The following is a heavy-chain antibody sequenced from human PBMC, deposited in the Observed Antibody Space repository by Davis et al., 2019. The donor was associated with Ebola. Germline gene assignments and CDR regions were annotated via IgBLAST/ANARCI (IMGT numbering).Heavy chain of an antibody. CDR1: GDSVSSGG. V-gene: IGHV6-1*01. D-gene: IGHD5-12*01. CDR2: TYYNSKWFH. CDR3: ARGWLRSGFDS. Sequence: HSQTLSLTCAISGDSVSSGGWNWIRQSPSRGLEWLGRTYYNSKWFHDYAVSVKSRITIDPDTSKNQFSLQLNSVTPEDTAVYYCARGWLRSGFDSWGQGTLVTVSS. J-gene: IGHJ4*02.